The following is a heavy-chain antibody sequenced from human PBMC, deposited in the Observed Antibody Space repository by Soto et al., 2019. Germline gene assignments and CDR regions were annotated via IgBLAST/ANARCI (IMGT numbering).Heavy chain of an antibody. V-gene: IGHV4-59*01. J-gene: IGHJ4*02. D-gene: IGHD6-19*01. Sequence: QVQLQESGPGLVKPSETLSLTRTVSGGSISSYYWSWIRQPPGKGLEWIGCFYYSGSTNYNPSLKSRVTISVDTSKKQFSLKLSSVTAADTAVYYCARGGWKLFDYWGQGTLVTVSS. CDR2: FYYSGST. CDR3: ARGGWKLFDY. CDR1: GGSISSYY.